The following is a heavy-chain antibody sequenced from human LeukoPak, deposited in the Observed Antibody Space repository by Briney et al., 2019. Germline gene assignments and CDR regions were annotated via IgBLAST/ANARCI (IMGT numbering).Heavy chain of an antibody. CDR3: ARTAVAGQFDY. CDR1: GFTFSSYW. CDR2: INSDGSST. V-gene: IGHV3-74*01. Sequence: GGSLRLSCAASGFTFSSYWMHWVRQAPGKGLVWVSRINSDGSSTSYADSVKGRFTLSRDNAKNTLYLQMNSLRAEDTAVYYCARTAVAGQFDYWGQGTLVTVSS. J-gene: IGHJ4*02. D-gene: IGHD6-19*01.